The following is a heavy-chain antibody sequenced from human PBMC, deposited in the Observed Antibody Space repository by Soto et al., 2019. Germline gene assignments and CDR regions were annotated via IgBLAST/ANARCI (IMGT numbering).Heavy chain of an antibody. Sequence: SETLSLTCTVSGGSISSGGSYWTWIRQHPGKGLAWIGYIYYSVSTYYNPSLKSRVTISVDTSKNQFSLKLSSVTAADTAVYYCAGDKYYYGSGKDGMEVWGQGTTVTVAS. CDR3: AGDKYYYGSGKDGMEV. D-gene: IGHD3-10*01. J-gene: IGHJ6*02. V-gene: IGHV4-31*03. CDR1: GGSISSGGSY. CDR2: IYYSVST.